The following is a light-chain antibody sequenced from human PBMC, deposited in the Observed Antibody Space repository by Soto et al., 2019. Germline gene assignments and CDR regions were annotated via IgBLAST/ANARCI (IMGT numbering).Light chain of an antibody. J-gene: IGKJ4*01. V-gene: IGKV3D-20*02. Sequence: EIVLTQSPGTLSLSPGERATLSCRASQSLTSSYLAWYQQKPGQAPRLLIYGASSRATGIPDRFTGSGSGTDFTLTISRLEPEDFAVYYCQQRSTWPLTFGGGTKVEIK. CDR1: QSLTSSY. CDR2: GAS. CDR3: QQRSTWPLT.